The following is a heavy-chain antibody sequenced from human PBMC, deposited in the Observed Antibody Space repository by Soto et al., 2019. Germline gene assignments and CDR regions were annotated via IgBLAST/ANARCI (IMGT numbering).Heavy chain of an antibody. V-gene: IGHV1-2*02. Sequence: HEHLVQSGAEVKRPGASLKVSCKASGSSFTGYYIHWVRQAPGQGLEWMGWSNPDSGATNYAQNFQGRVTLTSDTSISTASMDLTSLTSDDTAVYYCARGDYGTGGYPFPYFDYWGQGTLVIVSS. CDR2: SNPDSGAT. D-gene: IGHD2-8*02. CDR3: ARGDYGTGGYPFPYFDY. J-gene: IGHJ4*02. CDR1: GSSFTGYY.